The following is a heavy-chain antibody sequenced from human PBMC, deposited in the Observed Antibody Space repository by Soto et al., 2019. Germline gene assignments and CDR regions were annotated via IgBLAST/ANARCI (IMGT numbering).Heavy chain of an antibody. CDR2: IAPRSTTT. J-gene: IGHJ6*02. CDR3: SRGHFGMDV. Sequence: QVQLAQSGGGLVKPGGSLRLSCAASGFTFKHYYMSWIRQTPGKGLEWVSYIAPRSTTTEYANSVRGRFTISRDNAKNSLYLQMDSLRAEDTALYYCSRGHFGMDVWGQGTTVTVSS. CDR1: GFTFKHYY. V-gene: IGHV3-11*06.